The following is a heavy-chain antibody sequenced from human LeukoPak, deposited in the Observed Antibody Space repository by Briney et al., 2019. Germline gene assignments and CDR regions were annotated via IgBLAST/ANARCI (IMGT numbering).Heavy chain of an antibody. CDR1: GFTLSRHW. J-gene: IGHJ4*02. D-gene: IGHD1-26*01. CDR2: INSDETTR. Sequence: GGSLRLSCAASGFTLSRHWMQWVRQAPGKGLVWVSRINSDETTRQYADSVKGRFTISRDTAKNTLYLQMNSLRVEDTAVYYCARVIVGSTGFDCWGQGTLVTVSS. V-gene: IGHV3-74*01. CDR3: ARVIVGSTGFDC.